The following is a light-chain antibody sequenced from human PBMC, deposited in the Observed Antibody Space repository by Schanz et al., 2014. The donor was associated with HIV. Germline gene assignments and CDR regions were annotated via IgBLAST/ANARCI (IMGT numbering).Light chain of an antibody. CDR2: EVS. CDR3: WSYAGSSTWV. CDR1: NSDVGSYNL. Sequence: QSALTQPASVSGSPGQSITISCTGANSDVGSYNLVSWYQQHPGKAPKVMIYEVSKRPSGVPDRFSGSKSGNTASLTVSGLQAEDEADYYCWSYAGSSTWVFGGGTKLTV. V-gene: IGLV2-23*02. J-gene: IGLJ3*02.